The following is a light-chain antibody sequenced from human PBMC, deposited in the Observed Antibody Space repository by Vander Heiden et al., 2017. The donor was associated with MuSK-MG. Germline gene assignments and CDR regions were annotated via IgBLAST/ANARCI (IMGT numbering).Light chain of an antibody. J-gene: IGKJ4*01. Sequence: EIVLTQSPATLSLSPGERATLSCRSSQIVNSYLAWYQQKPGQSPRLLIYETFNRATDIKDRSSGSGSGTGFTLTISSVETEDFAGGYGPRRVSFGAGTKVEIK. CDR3: PRRVS. CDR1: QIVNSY. CDR2: ETF. V-gene: IGKV3-11*01.